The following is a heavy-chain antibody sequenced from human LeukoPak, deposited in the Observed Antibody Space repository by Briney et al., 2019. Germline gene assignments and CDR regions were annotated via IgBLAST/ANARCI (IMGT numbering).Heavy chain of an antibody. CDR3: ARANPVYGDYDY. V-gene: IGHV3-53*01. CDR2: MFPDGRT. J-gene: IGHJ4*02. CDR1: GFSVNDNY. D-gene: IGHD4-17*01. Sequence: GGVLRLSCAVSGFSVNDNYMSWVRQAPGKGLQWVSVMFPDGRTYYADSVKGRFTISRDLARNTLLLQMHSLRADDTAVHYCARANPVYGDYDYWGQGTLVTVSS.